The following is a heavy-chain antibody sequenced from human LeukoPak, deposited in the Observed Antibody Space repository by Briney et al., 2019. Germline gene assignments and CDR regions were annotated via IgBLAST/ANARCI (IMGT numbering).Heavy chain of an antibody. J-gene: IGHJ4*02. D-gene: IGHD3-10*01. CDR2: TSSSSSTI. CDR3: ARDPPHTYYYGSGSFDY. V-gene: IGHV3-48*01. CDR1: GFTFSSYS. Sequence: GGSLRLSCAASGFTFSSYSMNWVRQAPGKGLEWVSYTSSSSSTIYYADSVKGRFTISRDNAKNSLYLQMNSLRAEDTAVYYCARDPPHTYYYGSGSFDYWGQGTLVTVSS.